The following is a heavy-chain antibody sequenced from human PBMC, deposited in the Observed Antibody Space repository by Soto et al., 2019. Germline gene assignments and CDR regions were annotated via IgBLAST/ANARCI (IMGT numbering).Heavy chain of an antibody. J-gene: IGHJ6*04. V-gene: IGHV4-4*07. D-gene: IGHD6-13*01. CDR1: GGSISSYY. Sequence: SETLSLTCTLSGGSISSYYRSWIRQPAGKGQEWIGRISTSGSTNYNPSPKSRVTTSVDTSKNQFSLKLSSVTAADTAVYYCARENDLGTIAALPYYSYSGRAVGGKGTRAPVS. CDR3: ARENDLGTIAALPYYSYSGRAV. CDR2: ISTSGST.